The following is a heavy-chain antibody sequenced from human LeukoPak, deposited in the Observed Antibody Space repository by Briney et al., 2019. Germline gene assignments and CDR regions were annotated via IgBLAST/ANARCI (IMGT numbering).Heavy chain of an antibody. CDR2: INPSGGST. D-gene: IGHD5-18*01. CDR3: ARYGDAQLWLLY. J-gene: IGHJ4*02. CDR1: GYTFTSYY. V-gene: IGHV1-46*01. Sequence: ASVKVSCKASGYTFTSYYMHWVRQAPGQGLEWMGIINPSGGSTSYAQKFRGGVTMTRDTSTSTVYMELSSLRSEDTAVYYCARYGDAQLWLLYWGQGTLVTVSS.